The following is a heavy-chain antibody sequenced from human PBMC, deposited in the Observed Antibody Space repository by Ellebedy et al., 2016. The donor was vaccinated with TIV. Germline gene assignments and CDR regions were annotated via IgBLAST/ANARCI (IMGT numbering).Heavy chain of an antibody. CDR1: GFTFDSYA. CDR3: ASRPIRYFDS. CDR2: VSSGGDST. Sequence: GESLKISXAASGFTFDSYAMSWVRQSPGKGLEWVSGVSSGGDSTYYAGSVRGRFTISRDNSKNTLSLQMNSLRAEDTAVYYCASRPIRYFDSWGQGTLVTVSS. V-gene: IGHV3-23*01. J-gene: IGHJ4*02. D-gene: IGHD3-3*01.